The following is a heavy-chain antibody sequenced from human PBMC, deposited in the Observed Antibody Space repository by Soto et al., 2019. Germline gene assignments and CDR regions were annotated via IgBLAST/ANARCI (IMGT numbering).Heavy chain of an antibody. V-gene: IGHV3-7*04. CDR1: GFTFSSFT. CDR2: INEDGSEK. J-gene: IGHJ4*02. D-gene: IGHD3-10*01. CDR3: ARDRVGDY. Sequence: GGSLRLSCAASGFTFSSFTMQWVRQAPGKGLEWVANINEDGSEKYYVDSLKGRFTISRDNAKNSLYLQMNSLRAEDTAVYYCARDRVGDYWGQGTLVTVSS.